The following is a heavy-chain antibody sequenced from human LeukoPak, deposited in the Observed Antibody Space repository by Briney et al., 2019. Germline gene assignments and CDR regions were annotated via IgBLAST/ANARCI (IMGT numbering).Heavy chain of an antibody. V-gene: IGHV3-21*01. D-gene: IGHD3-22*01. J-gene: IGHJ4*02. CDR2: ISSSSSYI. CDR1: GFTFSSYS. CDR3: ARAVWESSGYYYDY. Sequence: TGGSLRLSCAASGFTFSSYSMNWVRQAPGKGLEWVSSISSSSSYIYYADSVKGRFTISRDNARNSLYLQMNSLRAEDTAMYYCARAVWESSGYYYDYWGQGTLVTVSS.